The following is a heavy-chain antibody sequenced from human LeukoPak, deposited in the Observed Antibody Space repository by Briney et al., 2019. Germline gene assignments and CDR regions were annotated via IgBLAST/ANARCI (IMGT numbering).Heavy chain of an antibody. CDR2: IKGDGSDK. Sequence: GGSLRLSCAASGFTFSSSWMTWVRQAPGKGLEWLSNIKGDGSDKNYVDSVKGRFTISRDNAKNSLFLQMSSLRGEDTALYYCATEHWGPNSWGQGTLVTVSS. D-gene: IGHD3-16*01. J-gene: IGHJ4*02. CDR3: ATEHWGPNS. V-gene: IGHV3-7*01. CDR1: GFTFSSSW.